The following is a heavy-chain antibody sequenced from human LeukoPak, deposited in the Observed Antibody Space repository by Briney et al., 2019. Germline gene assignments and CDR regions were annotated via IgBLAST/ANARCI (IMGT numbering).Heavy chain of an antibody. Sequence: PSETLSLTCTVSGDSISSTSYYWTWIRQPAGKALEWVGRIYTRSGNTNYNPSLKSRVTISMDTSKNQFSLSLISVTAADTAVYYCGRGLDRYQPLQAWGQGTLVTVSS. J-gene: IGHJ5*02. CDR2: IYTRSGNT. CDR3: GRGLDRYQPLQA. D-gene: IGHD2-2*01. CDR1: GDSISSTSYY. V-gene: IGHV4-61*02.